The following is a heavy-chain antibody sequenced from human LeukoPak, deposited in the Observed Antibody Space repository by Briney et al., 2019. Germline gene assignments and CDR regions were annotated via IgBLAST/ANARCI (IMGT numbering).Heavy chain of an antibody. Sequence: RGSLRLSCAASGFTFSSYAMHWVRQAPGKGLEWVAVISYDGTNKYYADSVKGRVTISRDNSKNTLYLQMNSLRAEDTAVYYCAKAKPEAGDYYYYGMDVWGQGTTVTVSS. CDR1: GFTFSSYA. CDR3: AKAKPEAGDYYYYGMDV. V-gene: IGHV3-30*18. D-gene: IGHD6-19*01. J-gene: IGHJ6*02. CDR2: ISYDGTNK.